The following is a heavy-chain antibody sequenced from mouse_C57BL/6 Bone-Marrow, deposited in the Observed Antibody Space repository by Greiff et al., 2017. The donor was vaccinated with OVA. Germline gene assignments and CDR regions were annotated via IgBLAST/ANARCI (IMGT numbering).Heavy chain of an antibody. CDR1: GYAFSSSW. D-gene: IGHD6-1*01. CDR3: ARSSWFAG. CDR2: IYPGDGDT. V-gene: IGHV1-82*01. Sequence: QVQLQQSGPELVKPGASVKISCEASGYAFSSSWMTWVKQRPGKGLEWIGRIYPGDGDTNYPGKFKGKATLTADKSSSTAYMQLSSLTSEDSAVYFCARSSWFAGRGTGTMVTV. J-gene: IGHJ3*01.